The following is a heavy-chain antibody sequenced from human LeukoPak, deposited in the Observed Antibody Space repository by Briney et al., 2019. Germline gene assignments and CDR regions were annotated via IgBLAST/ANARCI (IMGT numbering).Heavy chain of an antibody. V-gene: IGHV1-18*01. Sequence: GASVKVSCKASGYTFTSYAMNWVRQAPGQGLEWMGWISAYNDNTNYAQKLQGRVTMTTDTSTSTAYMELRSLRSDDTAVYYCARVHYDILTGYSYFDYWGQGTLVTVSS. J-gene: IGHJ4*02. D-gene: IGHD3-9*01. CDR1: GYTFTSYA. CDR3: ARVHYDILTGYSYFDY. CDR2: ISAYNDNT.